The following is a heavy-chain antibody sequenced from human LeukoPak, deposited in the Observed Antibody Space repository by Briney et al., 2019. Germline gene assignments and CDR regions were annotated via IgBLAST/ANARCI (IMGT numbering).Heavy chain of an antibody. V-gene: IGHV3-30*03. D-gene: IGHD3-16*01. CDR1: GFTFSSYG. CDR3: ASIRPRKGFDP. J-gene: IGHJ5*02. Sequence: GRSLRLSCAASGFTFSSYGMHWVRQAPGKGLEWVAVISYDGSNKYYADSVKGRFTISRDNSKNTLYLQMNCLRAEDTAVYYCASIRPRKGFDPWGQGTLVTVSS. CDR2: ISYDGSNK.